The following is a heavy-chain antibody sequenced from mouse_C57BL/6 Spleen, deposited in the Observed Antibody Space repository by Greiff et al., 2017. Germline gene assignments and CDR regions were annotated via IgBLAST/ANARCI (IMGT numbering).Heavy chain of an antibody. CDR1: GYAFSSSW. Sequence: QVQLQQSGPELVKPGASVKISCKASGYAFSSSWMNWVKQRPGKGLEWIGRIYPGDGDTNYNGKFKGKATLTADKSSSTAYMQLSSLTSEDSAVYFCARRTTVVAGDWFAYWGQGTLVTVSA. J-gene: IGHJ3*01. V-gene: IGHV1-82*01. D-gene: IGHD1-1*01. CDR3: ARRTTVVAGDWFAY. CDR2: IYPGDGDT.